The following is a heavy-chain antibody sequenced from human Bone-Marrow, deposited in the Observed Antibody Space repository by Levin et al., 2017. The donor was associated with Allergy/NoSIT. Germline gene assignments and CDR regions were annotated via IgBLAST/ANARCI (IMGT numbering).Heavy chain of an antibody. V-gene: IGHV3-30-3*01. CDR1: GFTFSRYA. D-gene: IGHD3-16*01. CDR3: ARAYDTYAYYYFDQ. J-gene: IGHJ4*02. Sequence: GGSLRLSCAASGFTFSRYAMHWVRQAPGKGLEWVTTISYDGSNTFYADSVKGRFTISRDNSKNTLYLQMSSLRVEDTAVYYCARAYDTYAYYYFDQWGQGTLVTVSS. CDR2: ISYDGSNT.